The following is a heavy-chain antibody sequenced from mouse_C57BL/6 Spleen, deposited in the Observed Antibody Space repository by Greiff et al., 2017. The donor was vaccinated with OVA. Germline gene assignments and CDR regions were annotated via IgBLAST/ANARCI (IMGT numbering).Heavy chain of an antibody. J-gene: IGHJ1*03. V-gene: IGHV1-76*01. CDR3: ARNYGSSFYWYFDV. D-gene: IGHD1-1*01. CDR1: GYTFTDYY. Sequence: VKLQESGAELVRPGASVKLSCKASGYTFTDYYINWVKQRPGQGLEWIARIYPGSGNTYYNEKFKGKATLTAEKSSSTAYMQLSSLTSEDSAVYFCARNYGSSFYWYFDVWGTGTTVTVSS. CDR2: IYPGSGNT.